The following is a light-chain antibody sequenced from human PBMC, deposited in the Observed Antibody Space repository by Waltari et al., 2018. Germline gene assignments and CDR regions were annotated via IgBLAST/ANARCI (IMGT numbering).Light chain of an antibody. CDR1: QSVSSY. CDR2: ESY. CDR3: QQRSNWPSGT. Sequence: EIFLTQSPATLSLSPGERATLSCRARQSVSSYLAWYQHKPVQAPRLLISESYNRATGMPAMFSGSGSGTDFTLTISSLEPEDFAVYYCQQRSNWPSGTFGPGTKVDIK. V-gene: IGKV3-11*01. J-gene: IGKJ3*01.